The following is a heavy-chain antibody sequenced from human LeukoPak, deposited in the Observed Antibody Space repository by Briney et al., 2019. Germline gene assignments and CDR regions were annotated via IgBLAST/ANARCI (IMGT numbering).Heavy chain of an antibody. J-gene: IGHJ4*02. V-gene: IGHV4-34*03. CDR1: GGSFSGYY. CDR3: LGITMIVVVVNDY. Sequence: SETLSLTCAAYGGSFSGYYWSWIRQPPGKGLEWIGEINHSGRTNYNPSLKSRVTISVDTSKNQFSLKLSSVTAADTAVYYCLGITMIVVVVNDYWGQGTLVTVSS. CDR2: INHSGRT. D-gene: IGHD3-22*01.